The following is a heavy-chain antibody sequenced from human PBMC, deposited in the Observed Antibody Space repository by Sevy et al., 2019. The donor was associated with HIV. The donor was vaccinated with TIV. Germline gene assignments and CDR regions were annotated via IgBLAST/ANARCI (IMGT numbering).Heavy chain of an antibody. J-gene: IGHJ4*02. CDR3: ARAARWFGELYY. V-gene: IGHV3-48*03. CDR2: ITSSGSSI. Sequence: GGSLRLSCAASGFTFSNYEMNWVRQAPGKGLEWVSHITSSGSSIYYADSVKGRFTISRDNAKNTLYLQMNSLRAEDTAVYYCARAARWFGELYYWGQGTLVTVSS. D-gene: IGHD3-10*01. CDR1: GFTFSNYE.